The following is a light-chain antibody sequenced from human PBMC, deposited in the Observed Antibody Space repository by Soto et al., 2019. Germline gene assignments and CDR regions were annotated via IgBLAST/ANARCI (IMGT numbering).Light chain of an antibody. J-gene: IGKJ4*01. CDR3: QQYNNWPLLT. CDR2: GVS. CDR1: QSVSSN. V-gene: IGKV3-15*01. Sequence: EIVMTQSPATLSVSPGERATLSCRASQSVSSNLAWYQQKPGQAPRLLIYGVSTRATGIPARFSGSGSGTEFTRTISSLQSEDFAVYYCQQYNNWPLLTFGGGTNVEIK.